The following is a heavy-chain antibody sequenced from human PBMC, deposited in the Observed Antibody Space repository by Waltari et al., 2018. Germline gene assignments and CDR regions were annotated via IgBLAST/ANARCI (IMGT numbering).Heavy chain of an antibody. CDR3: AKDLPGHGNFDY. J-gene: IGHJ4*02. CDR2: ISSDGSTK. Sequence: QVQLVESGGGVVQPGRSLRLSCAAAGLTFTTHAMHWVRQAPGKGLEWVAIISSDGSTKFYADSVKGRFTFSRDNSKNTVYLQMNSLRDEDTAVYYCAKDLPGHGNFDYWGQGTQVTVSS. CDR1: GLTFTTHA. V-gene: IGHV3-30-3*01.